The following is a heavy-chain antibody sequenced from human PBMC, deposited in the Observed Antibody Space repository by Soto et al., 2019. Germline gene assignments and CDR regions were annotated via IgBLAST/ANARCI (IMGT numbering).Heavy chain of an antibody. CDR2: ISYDGSNK. CDR3: AKERNSSAYFDY. J-gene: IGHJ4*02. V-gene: IGHV3-30*18. CDR1: GFTFSSYG. D-gene: IGHD6-25*01. Sequence: PGGSLRLSCAASGFTFSSYGMHWVREAPGKGLEWVAVISYDGSNKYYADSVKGRFTISRDNSKNTLYLQMNSLRAEDTAVYYCAKERNSSAYFDYWGQGTLVTVS.